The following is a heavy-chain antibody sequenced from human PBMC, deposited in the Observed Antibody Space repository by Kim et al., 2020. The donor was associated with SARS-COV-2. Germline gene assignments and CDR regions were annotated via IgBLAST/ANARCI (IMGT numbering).Heavy chain of an antibody. CDR1: GFTFSDSA. Sequence: GXSLRLSCGASGFTFSDSAMHWVRQASGKGXEWVGRIRSKANGYATAYIESVRGRFTISRDDSRNTAYLQMNSLKTEDTAVYYCTRVPGTPLAFWDAFDIXGQGTMVTVSS. CDR2: IRSKANGYAT. CDR3: TRVPGTPLAFWDAFDI. V-gene: IGHV3-73*01. D-gene: IGHD1-1*01. J-gene: IGHJ3*02.